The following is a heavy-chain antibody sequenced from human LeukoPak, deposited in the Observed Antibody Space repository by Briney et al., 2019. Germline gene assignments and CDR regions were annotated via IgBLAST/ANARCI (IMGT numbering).Heavy chain of an antibody. V-gene: IGHV3-20*04. CDR1: GFTFDDYA. J-gene: IGHJ4*02. D-gene: IGHD6-13*01. CDR3: ARGGYSSSPGKG. Sequence: PGGSLRLSCAASGFTFDDYAMSWVRQAPGKGLEWVSGINWNGGSTGYADSVKGRFTISRDNAKNSLYLQMNSLRAEDTALYYCARGGYSSSPGKGWGQGTLVTVSS. CDR2: INWNGGST.